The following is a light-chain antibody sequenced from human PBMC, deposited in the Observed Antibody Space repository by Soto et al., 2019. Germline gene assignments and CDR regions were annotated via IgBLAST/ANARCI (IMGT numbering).Light chain of an antibody. Sequence: EVVLTQSAGTLSLSPGERATLSCGASQSVTVNNLAWYQQKPGQPPRLLIYGAYTRATGIPARFSGSGSGTEFTLTISSLQSEDLAVYYCQQYYDCPLTFGQGTKVDIK. CDR3: QQYYDCPLT. CDR2: GAY. CDR1: QSVTVNN. V-gene: IGKV3-15*01. J-gene: IGKJ1*01.